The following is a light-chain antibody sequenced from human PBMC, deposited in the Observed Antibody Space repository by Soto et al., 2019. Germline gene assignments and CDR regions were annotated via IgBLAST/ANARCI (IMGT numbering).Light chain of an antibody. J-gene: IGKJ4*01. Sequence: EVVLTQSPATLSLSLGEIATLSCRASQSIGRSLAWYQQRPGQAPRLLISGASNRATGIPARFSGSGSGTDFSLTNSSLEPEDFAVYYCQHRYRWPLTFGGGTKVEIK. CDR3: QHRYRWPLT. CDR1: QSIGRS. CDR2: GAS. V-gene: IGKV3-11*01.